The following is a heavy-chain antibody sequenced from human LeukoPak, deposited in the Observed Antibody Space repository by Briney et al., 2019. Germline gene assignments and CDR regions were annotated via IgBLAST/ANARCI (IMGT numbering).Heavy chain of an antibody. CDR2: IGGGGTE. CDR3: ARAQGALDY. D-gene: IGHD1-26*01. CDR1: GFTITTYA. J-gene: IGHJ4*02. Sequence: GGSLRLSCAASGFTITTYAANLVGQVRGKGLEWVSGIGGGGTEYYADSVKGRFIISSDSSQNLVHLQMNSLTVEDTAVYYCARAQGALDYWGQGTLVTVSS. V-gene: IGHV3-23*01.